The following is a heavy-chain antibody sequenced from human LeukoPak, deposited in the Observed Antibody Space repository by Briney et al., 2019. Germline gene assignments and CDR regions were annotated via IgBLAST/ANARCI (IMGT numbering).Heavy chain of an antibody. J-gene: IGHJ4*02. CDR1: GHPFTNYG. CDR2: IYPDDSDT. D-gene: IGHD1-26*01. Sequence: GESLKISCRGSGHPFTNYGIGWVRQMPGKGLEWMGVIYPDDSDTSYSPSFRGQVTISADKSISTAYLQWSSLKASDAAVYYCARLMLGRHIDYWGQGTLVTVSS. CDR3: ARLMLGRHIDY. V-gene: IGHV5-51*01.